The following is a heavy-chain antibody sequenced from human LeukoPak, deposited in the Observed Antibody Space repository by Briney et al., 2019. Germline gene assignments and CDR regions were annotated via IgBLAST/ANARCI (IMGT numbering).Heavy chain of an antibody. J-gene: IGHJ4*02. V-gene: IGHV3-30*18. CDR3: AKVYLVYASFGYFDY. Sequence: GMSLRLSCAASGFTFSSYGMHWVRQAPGKGLEWVAVISYDGSNKYYADSVKGRFTISRDNSKNTLYLQMNSLRAEDTAVYYCAKVYLVYASFGYFDYWGQGTLVTVSS. CDR2: ISYDGSNK. D-gene: IGHD2-8*01. CDR1: GFTFSSYG.